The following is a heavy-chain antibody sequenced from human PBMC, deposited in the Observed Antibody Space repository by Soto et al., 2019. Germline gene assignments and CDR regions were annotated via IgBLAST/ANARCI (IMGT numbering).Heavy chain of an antibody. CDR1: GYTFTGYY. CDR3: ASFSIAAAGTGGWYGMDV. V-gene: IGHV1-2*04. J-gene: IGHJ6*02. Sequence: QVQLVQSGAEVKKPGASVKVSCKASGYTFTGYYMHWVRQAPGQGLEWMGWINPNSGGTKYAQKFQGWGTMTRDTSISTAYMELSRLRSDDTAVYYCASFSIAAAGTGGWYGMDVWGQGTTVTVSS. CDR2: INPNSGGT. D-gene: IGHD6-13*01.